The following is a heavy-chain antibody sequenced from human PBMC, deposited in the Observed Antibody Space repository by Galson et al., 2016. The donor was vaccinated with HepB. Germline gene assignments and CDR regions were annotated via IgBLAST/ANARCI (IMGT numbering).Heavy chain of an antibody. V-gene: IGHV3-49*03. CDR1: GFTFGDFA. D-gene: IGHD3-10*01. J-gene: IGHJ6*02. CDR2: IRSKGYSGTP. CDR3: SRPRGSRDYDGMDV. Sequence: SLRLSCATSGFTFGDFALSWFRRAPGKGLEWVGFIRSKGYSGTPEYAASVIGRFIISRDDSKSVAYLQMNNLKSEDTAVYYCSRPRGSRDYDGMDVWGQGTTVIVSS.